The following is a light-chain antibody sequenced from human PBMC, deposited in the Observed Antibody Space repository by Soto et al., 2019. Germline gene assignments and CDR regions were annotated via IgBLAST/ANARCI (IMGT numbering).Light chain of an antibody. CDR1: SSDVGSYNY. CDR2: EVS. CDR3: SSYTSSSTL. V-gene: IGLV2-14*01. Sequence: QSALTQPASVSGSPGQSITISCTGTSSDVGSYNYVSWYQQHPGKAPKLMIYEVSDRPSGISSRFSGSKSGNTASLTISGIQTEEEADYYCSSYTSSSTLFGTGTKVTVL. J-gene: IGLJ1*01.